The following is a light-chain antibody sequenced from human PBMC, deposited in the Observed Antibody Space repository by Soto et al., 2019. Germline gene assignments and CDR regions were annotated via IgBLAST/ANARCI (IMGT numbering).Light chain of an antibody. V-gene: IGLV8-61*01. Sequence: QAVVTQEPSFSVSPGGTVTLTCGLSSDSVSASLFPSWYQQTPGQAPRTLIYNTNTRSSGVPDRFSGSILGNRAALTITGAQADDESDYYCVLYMRSGISVFGGGTKLTVL. CDR1: SDSVSASLF. J-gene: IGLJ2*01. CDR3: VLYMRSGISV. CDR2: NTN.